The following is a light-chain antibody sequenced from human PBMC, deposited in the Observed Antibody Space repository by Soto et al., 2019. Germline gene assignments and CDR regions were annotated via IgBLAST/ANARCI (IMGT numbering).Light chain of an antibody. Sequence: DIQMTQSPSSLSASVGDRVTITCRASQSISSYLNWYQQKPGKAPKLLIYAASSLQSGVPSRFSVSGSGTDFTLTISSLQPEDFATYYCQQSYSTPWTFGQGTKVEV. J-gene: IGKJ1*01. CDR1: QSISSY. CDR2: AAS. V-gene: IGKV1-39*01. CDR3: QQSYSTPWT.